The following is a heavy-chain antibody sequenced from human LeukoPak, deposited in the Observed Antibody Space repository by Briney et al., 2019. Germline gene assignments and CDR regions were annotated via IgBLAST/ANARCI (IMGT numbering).Heavy chain of an antibody. CDR1: GHPISTYY. J-gene: IGHJ4*02. D-gene: IGHD5-12*01. Sequence: SDTLTLPCTLSGHPISTYYWHGLPQPPGKAREGLGYISYSGSTNYNPSLKSRVTISVDTSKNQFSLKLSSVTAADTAVYYCARSWGATIPPGYWGQGTVVTVSS. CDR2: ISYSGST. V-gene: IGHV4-59*07. CDR3: ARSWGATIPPGY.